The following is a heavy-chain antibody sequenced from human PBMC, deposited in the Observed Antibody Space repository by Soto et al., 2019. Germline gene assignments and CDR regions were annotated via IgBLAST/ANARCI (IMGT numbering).Heavy chain of an antibody. D-gene: IGHD3-10*01. J-gene: IGHJ4*02. Sequence: EVQLVESGGGLVKPGGSLRLSCAASGFTFTDYTMNWVRQAPGRGLEWVSSISSSSAYIYYADSVQGRFTISRDNAKNSLYLQMDSLRAGDTAVYYCARSPPRDGRTSLSGYEYWGQGTLVTVSS. CDR2: ISSSSAYI. CDR3: ARSPPRDGRTSLSGYEY. CDR1: GFTFTDYT. V-gene: IGHV3-21*01.